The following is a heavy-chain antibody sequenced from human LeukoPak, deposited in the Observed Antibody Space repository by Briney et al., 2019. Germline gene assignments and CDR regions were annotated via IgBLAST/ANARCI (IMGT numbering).Heavy chain of an antibody. D-gene: IGHD1-1*01. CDR1: GGSISSYY. CDR2: FFYTGNT. Sequence: SETLSLTCTVSGGSISSYYWSWIRQPPGKGREWIGYFFYTGNTYYNASLKSRVTISVDTSKNQFSLKVSSVTAADTAVYYCTRGAGSTTSNDAFDIWGQGTMVTVSS. J-gene: IGHJ3*02. V-gene: IGHV4-59*12. CDR3: TRGAGSTTSNDAFDI.